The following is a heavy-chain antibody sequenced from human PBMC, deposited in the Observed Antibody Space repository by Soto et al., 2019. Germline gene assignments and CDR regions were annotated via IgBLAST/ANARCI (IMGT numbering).Heavy chain of an antibody. D-gene: IGHD3-22*01. CDR2: ISAYNGNT. Sequence: QVQLVQSGAEVKKPGASVKVSCKASGYTFTSYGISWVRQAPGQGLEWMGWISAYNGNTNYAQKLQGRVTMTTDTSESTGEMELRGLVPDDAAVYYCARGRVPLYYDDRRGYSEVGYWGQGTLGTVSS. CDR3: ARGRVPLYYDDRRGYSEVGY. J-gene: IGHJ4*02. CDR1: GYTFTSYG. V-gene: IGHV1-18*01.